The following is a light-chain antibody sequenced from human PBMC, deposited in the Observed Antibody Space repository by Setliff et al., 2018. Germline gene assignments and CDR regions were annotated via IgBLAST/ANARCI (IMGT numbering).Light chain of an antibody. Sequence: QSALTQPASVSGSPGQSITISCSGTSSDVGSYDLVSWYQQHPGKAPKLIIYGVSDRPSGVSNRFSGSKSGNTASLTISGLQTEDEADYYCGSYEGSNNYVFGSGTKV. CDR1: SSDVGSYDL. CDR3: GSYEGSNNYV. CDR2: GVS. V-gene: IGLV2-14*03. J-gene: IGLJ1*01.